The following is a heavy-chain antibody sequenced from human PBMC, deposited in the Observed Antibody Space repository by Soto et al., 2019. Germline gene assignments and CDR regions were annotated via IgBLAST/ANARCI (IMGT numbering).Heavy chain of an antibody. CDR2: VSHDGRNT. D-gene: IGHD6-19*01. CDR3: AKGGRQWLVTSDFNY. J-gene: IGHJ4*02. CDR1: GFTFSGYA. V-gene: IGHV3-30*18. Sequence: VQLVESGGGVVQPGRSQRLSCAASGFTFSGYAMHWVRQAPGKGLEWVAVVSHDGRNTHYADSVKGRFTISRDSSKNTVSLEMTSLRAEDTAVYYCAKGGRQWLVTSDFNYWGQGALVTVSS.